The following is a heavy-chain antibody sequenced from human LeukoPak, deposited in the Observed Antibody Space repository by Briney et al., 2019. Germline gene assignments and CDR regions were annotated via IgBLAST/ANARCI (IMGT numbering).Heavy chain of an antibody. D-gene: IGHD3-3*01. CDR2: IRYDGSNK. J-gene: IGHJ3*02. Sequence: GRSLRLSCTASGFTFGDYAMSWVRQAPGKGLEWVAFIRYDGSNKYYADSVKGRFTISRDNSKNTLYLQMNSLRAEDTAVYYCAKDSVFWSATDAFDIWGQGTMVTVSS. V-gene: IGHV3-30*02. CDR3: AKDSVFWSATDAFDI. CDR1: GFTFGDYA.